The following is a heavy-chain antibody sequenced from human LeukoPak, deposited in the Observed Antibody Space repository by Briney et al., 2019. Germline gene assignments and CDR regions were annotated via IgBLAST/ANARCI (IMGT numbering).Heavy chain of an antibody. V-gene: IGHV3-21*01. J-gene: IGHJ4*02. CDR1: GFTFSSYS. Sequence: GGSLRLSCAASGFTFSSYSMNWVRQAPGKGLEWVSSISSSSSYIYYADSVKGRFTISRDNAKNSLYLQMNSLRAEDTAVYYCARVVVATISSLYYFDYWGQGTLVTVSS. D-gene: IGHD5-12*01. CDR2: ISSSSSYI. CDR3: ARVVVATISSLYYFDY.